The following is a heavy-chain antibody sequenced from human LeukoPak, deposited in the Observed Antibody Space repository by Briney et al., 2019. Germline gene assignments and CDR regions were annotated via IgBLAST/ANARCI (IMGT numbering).Heavy chain of an antibody. Sequence: PGGSLTLSCVASGFTFSSYGMHWVRQAPGRGLEGVAFIRYDGSNKYYAGSVKGRFTISRDNSKNTLYLQMNSLRAEDTAVYYCAKEVGPYCYYYYMDVWGKGTTVTISS. CDR3: AKEVGPYCYYYYMDV. CDR2: IRYDGSNK. CDR1: GFTFSSYG. D-gene: IGHD1-26*01. V-gene: IGHV3-30*02. J-gene: IGHJ6*03.